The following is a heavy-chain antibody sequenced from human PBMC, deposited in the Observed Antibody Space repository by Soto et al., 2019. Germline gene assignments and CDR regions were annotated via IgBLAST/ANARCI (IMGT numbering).Heavy chain of an antibody. D-gene: IGHD2-2*01. Sequence: QVQLQESGPGLVKPSETLSLTCTVSGGSVSSGSYYWSWIRQPPGKGLEWIGYIYYSGSTNYNPAARRGVXXXGXXSKHQSSLKLGSVTAADTAVYYCAGGIAGGYQGRYYYGMGVWGQGTTVTVSS. CDR1: GGSVSSGSYY. CDR3: AGGIAGGYQGRYYYGMGV. J-gene: IGHJ6*02. V-gene: IGHV4-61*01. CDR2: IYYSGST.